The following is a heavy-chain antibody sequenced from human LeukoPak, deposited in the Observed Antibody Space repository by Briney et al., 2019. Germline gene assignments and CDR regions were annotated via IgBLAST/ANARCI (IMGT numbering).Heavy chain of an antibody. Sequence: SETLSLTCVVYGGSLSDYYWSWIRQSPGKGLEWIGEINHSGSTRYNPSLKSRVTISVDTYKNQFYLKMSFVTAADTAVYYCARESNKYNSDWAFDYWGQGTRVTVSS. V-gene: IGHV4-34*01. CDR2: INHSGST. CDR1: GGSLSDYY. J-gene: IGHJ4*02. CDR3: ARESNKYNSDWAFDY. D-gene: IGHD6-19*01.